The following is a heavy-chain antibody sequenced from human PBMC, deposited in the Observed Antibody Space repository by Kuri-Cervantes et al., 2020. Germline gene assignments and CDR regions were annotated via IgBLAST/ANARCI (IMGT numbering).Heavy chain of an antibody. J-gene: IGHJ4*02. CDR3: ATFVWGSGSYYSD. CDR1: GYTLTGYY. CDR2: INPNSGDT. Sequence: ASVKVSCKAFGYTLTGYYLHWVRQAPGLGLEWMGWINPNSGDTNYAEKFQGRVTMTRDTSISTAYMELSRLRSDDTAVYYCATFVWGSGSYYSDWGQGTLVTVSS. D-gene: IGHD3-10*01. V-gene: IGHV1-2*02.